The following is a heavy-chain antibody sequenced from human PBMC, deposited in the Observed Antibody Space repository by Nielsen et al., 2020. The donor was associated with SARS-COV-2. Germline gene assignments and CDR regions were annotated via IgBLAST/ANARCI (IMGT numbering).Heavy chain of an antibody. CDR2: INPSGGST. D-gene: IGHD3-3*01. J-gene: IGHJ6*02. V-gene: IGHV1-46*01. CDR3: ARNRAGYEGYYDFWSGYSPAYYGMDV. Sequence: WVRQAPGQGLEWMGIINPSGGSTSYAQKFQGRVTMTRDTSTSTVYMELSSLRSEDTAVYSCARNRAGYEGYYDFWSGYSPAYYGMDVWGQGTTVTVSS.